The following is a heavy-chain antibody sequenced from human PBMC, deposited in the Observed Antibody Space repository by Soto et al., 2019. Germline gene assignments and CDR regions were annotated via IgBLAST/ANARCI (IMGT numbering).Heavy chain of an antibody. CDR3: ARDTYYYDSSGYYRTLDY. J-gene: IGHJ4*02. CDR2: IYYSGST. V-gene: IGHV4-31*03. D-gene: IGHD3-22*01. CDR1: GGSISSGGYY. Sequence: PSETLSLTCTVSGGSISSGGYYWSWIRQHPGKGLEWIGYIYYSGSTYYNPSLKSRVTISVDTSKNQFSLKLSSVTAADTAVYYCARDTYYYDSSGYYRTLDYWGQGALVTVSS.